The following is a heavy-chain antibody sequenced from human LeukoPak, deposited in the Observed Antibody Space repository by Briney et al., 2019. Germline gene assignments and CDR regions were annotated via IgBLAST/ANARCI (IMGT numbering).Heavy chain of an antibody. J-gene: IGHJ4*02. D-gene: IGHD6-19*01. CDR1: GFTFSSYT. CDR3: AKEFRGGWSFDY. V-gene: IGHV3-23*01. CDR2: MGRTVVRT. Sequence: GGSLRLSCAASGFTFSSYTMSWVRQAPGKGLEGVSGMGRTVVRTYYADSVKGRFTISSDNSKNTLYLQMNSLGAEDTAVYYCAKEFRGGWSFDYWGQGTLVTVSS.